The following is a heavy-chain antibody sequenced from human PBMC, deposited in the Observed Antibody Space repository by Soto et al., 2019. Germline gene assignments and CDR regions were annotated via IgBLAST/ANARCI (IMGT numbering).Heavy chain of an antibody. V-gene: IGHV1-46*01. CDR2: INPSGGST. CDR1: GYTFTSYY. CDR3: ARGGSSPNYYYYGMDV. D-gene: IGHD6-6*01. J-gene: IGHJ6*02. Sequence: GASVKVSCKASGYTFTSYYMHWVRQAPGQGLEWMGIINPSGGSTSYAQKFQGRVTMTRDTSTSTVYMELSSLRPEDTAVYYCARGGSSPNYYYYGMDVWGQGTTVTV.